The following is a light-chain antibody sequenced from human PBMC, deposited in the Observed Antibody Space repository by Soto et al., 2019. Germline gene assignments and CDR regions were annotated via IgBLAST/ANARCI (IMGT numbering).Light chain of an antibody. Sequence: ENALPKYPGTRPLSPGERATLSCRASQSVSSSFLAWYQQKPGQAPRLLIYGASTRATGIPARFSGSGSGTEFTLTISSLQSEDFAVYYCQQYNNWPPITVGQGTRLENK. CDR2: GAS. J-gene: IGKJ5*01. CDR1: QSVSSS. CDR3: QQYNNWPPIT. V-gene: IGKV3-15*01.